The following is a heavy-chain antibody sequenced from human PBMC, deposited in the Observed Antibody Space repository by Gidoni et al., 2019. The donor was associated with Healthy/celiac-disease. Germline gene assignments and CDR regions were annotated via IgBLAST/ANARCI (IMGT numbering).Heavy chain of an antibody. CDR3: ARGGGRGYDSSGPLSDVQDY. Sequence: QVQLVQSGAEVKKPGSSVKVSCKASGGTFSSYAISWVRQAPGQGLEWMGGIIPIFGTANYAQKFQGRVTITADKSTSTAYMELSSLRSEDTAVYYCARGGGRGYDSSGPLSDVQDYWGQGTLVTVSS. V-gene: IGHV1-69*06. D-gene: IGHD3-22*01. CDR2: IIPIFGTA. J-gene: IGHJ4*02. CDR1: GGTFSSYA.